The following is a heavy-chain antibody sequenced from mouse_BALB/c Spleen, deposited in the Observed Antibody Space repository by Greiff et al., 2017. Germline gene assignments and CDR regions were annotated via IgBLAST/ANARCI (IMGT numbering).Heavy chain of an antibody. CDR3: ARERGRTGTSWFAY. CDR1: GFTFSDYY. CDR2: ISDGGSYT. V-gene: IGHV5-4*02. Sequence: EVMLVESGGGLVKPGGSLKLSCAASGFTFSDYYMYWVRQTPEKRLEWVATISDGGSYTYYPDSVKGRFTISRDNAKNNLYLQMSSLKSEDTAMYYCARERGRTGTSWFAYWGQGTLVTVSA. J-gene: IGHJ3*01. D-gene: IGHD4-1*01.